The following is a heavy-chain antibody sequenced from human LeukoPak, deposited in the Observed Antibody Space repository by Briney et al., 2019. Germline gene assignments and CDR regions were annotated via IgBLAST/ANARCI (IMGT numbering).Heavy chain of an antibody. V-gene: IGHV4-59*08. Sequence: SETLSLTCTVSGGSISSYYWSWIRQPPGKGLEWIGYIYYSGSTNYNPSLKSRVTISVDTSKNQFSLKLSSVTAADTAVYYYARRRGSYYDSYAFDIWGQGTMVTVSS. J-gene: IGHJ3*02. CDR3: ARRRGSYYDSYAFDI. CDR2: IYYSGST. CDR1: GGSISSYY. D-gene: IGHD1-26*01.